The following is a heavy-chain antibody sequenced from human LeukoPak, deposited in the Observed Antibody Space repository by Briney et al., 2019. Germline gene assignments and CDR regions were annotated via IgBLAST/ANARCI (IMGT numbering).Heavy chain of an antibody. CDR2: ISSRSTYI. Sequence: PGGSLRLSCAASGFTFSVFEMNWVRQAPGKGLEWVSYISSRSTYIYYADSLKSRFTISRDYAKNLLYLQMNSLRAEDTAVYYCARNIEGYKLYNFDSWGQGTLVTVSS. CDR3: ARNIEGYKLYNFDS. D-gene: IGHD5-24*01. J-gene: IGHJ4*02. V-gene: IGHV3-21*05. CDR1: GFTFSVFE.